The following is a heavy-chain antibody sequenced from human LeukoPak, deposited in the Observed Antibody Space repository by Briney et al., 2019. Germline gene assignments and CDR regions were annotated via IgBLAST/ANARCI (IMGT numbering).Heavy chain of an antibody. D-gene: IGHD6-13*01. CDR1: GGTFSSYA. CDR3: ARVFGSSRSLVHYYYYYGMDV. Sequence: GASVKVSCKASGGTFSSYAISWVRQAPGQGLEWMGGIIPIFGTANYAQKFQGRVTITAYESTSTAYMELSSLRSEDTAVYYCARVFGSSRSLVHYYYYYGMDVWGQGTTVTVSS. CDR2: IIPIFGTA. J-gene: IGHJ6*02. V-gene: IGHV1-69*13.